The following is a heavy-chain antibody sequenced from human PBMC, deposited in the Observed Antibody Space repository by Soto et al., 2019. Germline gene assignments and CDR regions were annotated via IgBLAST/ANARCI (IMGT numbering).Heavy chain of an antibody. CDR2: IIPIFGTA. J-gene: IGHJ4*02. Sequence: SVKVSCKASGGTFSSYAISWVRQAPGQGLEWMGGIIPIFGTANYAQKFQGRVTITADESTSTAYMELSSLRSEDTAVYYCAADIVATPESGYWGQGTQVTVSS. CDR1: GGTFSSYA. D-gene: IGHD5-12*01. CDR3: AADIVATPESGY. V-gene: IGHV1-69*13.